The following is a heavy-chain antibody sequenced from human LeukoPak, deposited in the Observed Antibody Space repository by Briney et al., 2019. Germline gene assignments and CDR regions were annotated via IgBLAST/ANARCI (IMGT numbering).Heavy chain of an antibody. V-gene: IGHV1-18*01. Sequence: GASVKVSCKASGYTFTSYGISWVRQAPGQGLEWMGWISAYNGNTNYAQKLQGRVTMTTDTSTSTAYVELRSLRSDDTAIYYCQRITIFGVVIDFDYWGQGTLVTVSS. CDR2: ISAYNGNT. J-gene: IGHJ4*02. CDR3: QRITIFGVVIDFDY. D-gene: IGHD3-3*01. CDR1: GYTFTSYG.